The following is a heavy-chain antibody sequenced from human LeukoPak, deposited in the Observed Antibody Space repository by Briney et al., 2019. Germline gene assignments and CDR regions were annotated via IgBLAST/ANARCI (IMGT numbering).Heavy chain of an antibody. CDR3: ASRAPDIVVVPAAIIDYYYYMDV. D-gene: IGHD2-2*01. V-gene: IGHV1-69*13. CDR1: GGTFSSYA. Sequence: SVKVSCKASGGTFSSYAISWVRQAPGQGLEWMGGIIPIFGTANYAQKFQGRVTITADESTSTAYMELSSLRAEDTAVYYCASRAPDIVVVPAAIIDYYYYMDVWGKGTTVTVSS. CDR2: IIPIFGTA. J-gene: IGHJ6*03.